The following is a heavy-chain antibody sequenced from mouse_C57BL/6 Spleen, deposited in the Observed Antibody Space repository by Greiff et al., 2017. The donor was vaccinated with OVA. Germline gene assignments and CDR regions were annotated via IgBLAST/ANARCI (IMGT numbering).Heavy chain of an antibody. J-gene: IGHJ3*01. V-gene: IGHV1-82*01. CDR3: ARPGNAAWFAY. D-gene: IGHD2-1*01. Sequence: VQLKESGPELVKPGASVKISCKASGYAFSSSWMNWVKQRPGKGLEWIGRIYPGDGDTNYNGKFKGKATLTADKSSSTAYMQLSSLTSEDSAVYFCARPGNAAWFAYWGQGTLVTVSA. CDR2: IYPGDGDT. CDR1: GYAFSSSW.